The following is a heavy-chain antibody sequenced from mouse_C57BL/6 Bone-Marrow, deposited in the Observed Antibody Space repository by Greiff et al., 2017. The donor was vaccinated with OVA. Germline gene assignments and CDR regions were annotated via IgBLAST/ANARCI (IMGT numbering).Heavy chain of an antibody. CDR3: ARTVAY. J-gene: IGHJ3*01. CDR2: IYPRSGNT. Sequence: VQRVESGAELARPGASVKLSCKASGYTFTSYGISWVKQRTGQGLEWIGEIYPRSGNTYYNEKFKGKATLTADKSSSTAYMKLRSLAAEDSAVYFCARTVAYWGQGTLVTVSA. CDR1: GYTFTSYG. V-gene: IGHV1-81*01.